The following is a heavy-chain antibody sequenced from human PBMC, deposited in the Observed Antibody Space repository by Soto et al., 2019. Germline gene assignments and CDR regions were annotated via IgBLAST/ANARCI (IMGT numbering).Heavy chain of an antibody. J-gene: IGHJ4*02. V-gene: IGHV1-8*01. CDR2: MNPNSGNT. D-gene: IGHD3-22*01. CDR1: GYTFTSYD. Sequence: QVQLVQSGAEVKKPGASVKVSCKASGYTFTSYDINWVRQATGQGLEWMGWMNPNSGNTGYAQKFQGRVTMTRNTSISTAYMELSSLRSEDTAVYYCARDTKDYYDSSGYDYYFDYWGQGTLVTVSS. CDR3: ARDTKDYYDSSGYDYYFDY.